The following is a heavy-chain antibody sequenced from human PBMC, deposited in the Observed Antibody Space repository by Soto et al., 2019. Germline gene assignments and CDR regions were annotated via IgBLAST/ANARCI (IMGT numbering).Heavy chain of an antibody. J-gene: IGHJ4*02. V-gene: IGHV1-69*13. D-gene: IGHD3-10*01. CDR3: ARALTYYYNSGAY. CDR1: GDTFSNFT. Sequence: GASVKVSCKSSGDTFSNFTISWVRQAPGQGLEWMGRIIPTFDTPNYAQKFQGRLTITADESTSTAYMELSSLRSEDTALYYCARALTYYYNSGAYWGQGTLVTVSS. CDR2: IIPTFDTP.